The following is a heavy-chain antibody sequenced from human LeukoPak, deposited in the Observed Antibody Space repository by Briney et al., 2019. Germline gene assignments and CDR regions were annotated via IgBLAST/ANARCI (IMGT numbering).Heavy chain of an antibody. Sequence: GGSLRLSCAASGFIFINARMSWVRQAPGKGLEWVGRIKSKTNGGTTDYATPVKGRFTISRDDSKTTLYLQMNSLKTEDTAIYYCTADPYYGVDYWGQGTLVTVSS. CDR3: TADPYYGVDY. J-gene: IGHJ4*02. V-gene: IGHV3-15*01. CDR1: GFIFINAR. CDR2: IKSKTNGGTT. D-gene: IGHD1-26*01.